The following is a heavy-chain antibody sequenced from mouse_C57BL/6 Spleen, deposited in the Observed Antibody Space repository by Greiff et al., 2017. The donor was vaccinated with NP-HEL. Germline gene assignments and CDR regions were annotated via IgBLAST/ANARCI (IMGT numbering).Heavy chain of an antibody. CDR1: GYAFSSSW. CDR2: IYPGDGDT. Sequence: VKLQESGPELVKPGASVKISCKASGYAFSSSWMNWVKQRPGKGLEWIGRIYPGDGDTNYNGTFKGKATLTADKSSSTAYMQLSSLTSEDSAVYFCARNGNYVGYYAMDYWGQGTSVTVSS. D-gene: IGHD2-1*01. J-gene: IGHJ4*01. CDR3: ARNGNYVGYYAMDY. V-gene: IGHV1-82*01.